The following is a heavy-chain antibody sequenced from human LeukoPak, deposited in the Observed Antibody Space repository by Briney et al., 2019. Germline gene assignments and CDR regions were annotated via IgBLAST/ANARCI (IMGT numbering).Heavy chain of an antibody. CDR1: GYSFTSYD. J-gene: IGHJ4*02. Sequence: ASVKVSCMASGYSFTSYDITWVRQAPGQGLEWMGWIGTYDGNANYAQKLQGRVTMTTDTSTNTAYMELRSLRSDDTAVYYCARAPSGFTYGPGDHWGQGTLVTVSS. D-gene: IGHD5-18*01. CDR2: IGTYDGNA. V-gene: IGHV1-18*01. CDR3: ARAPSGFTYGPGDH.